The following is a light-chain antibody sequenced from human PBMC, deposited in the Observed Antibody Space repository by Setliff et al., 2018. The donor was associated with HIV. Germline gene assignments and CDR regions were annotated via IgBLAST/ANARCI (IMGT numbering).Light chain of an antibody. J-gene: IGLJ1*01. CDR3: SSYAITNTLP. V-gene: IGLV2-14*01. CDR1: SSDVGGYSH. Sequence: QSALTQPASVSGSPGQSITISCTGTSSDVGGYSHVSWYQQHPGKAPKLIIYEVRNRPPGVSNRFSGSKSGNTASLTISGLQAEDEADYYCSSYAITNTLPFGTGTKVTVL. CDR2: EVR.